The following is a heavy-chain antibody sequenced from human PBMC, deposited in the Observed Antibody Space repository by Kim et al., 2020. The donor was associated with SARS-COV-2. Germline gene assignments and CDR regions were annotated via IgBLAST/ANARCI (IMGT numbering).Heavy chain of an antibody. D-gene: IGHD1-1*01. CDR2: IYYSGST. CDR1: GGSISSYY. V-gene: IGHV4-59*13. J-gene: IGHJ5*02. CDR3: ARSGTNKRGHNWFDP. Sequence: SETLSLTCTVSGGSISSYYWSWIRQPPGKGLEWIGYIYYSGSTNYNPSLKSRVTISVDTSKNQFSLKLSSVTAADTAVYYCARSGTNKRGHNWFDPWGQGTLVTVSS.